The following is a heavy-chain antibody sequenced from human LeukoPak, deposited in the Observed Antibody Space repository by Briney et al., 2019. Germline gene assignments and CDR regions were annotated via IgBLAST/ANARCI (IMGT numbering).Heavy chain of an antibody. Sequence: GGSLRLSCAAYGFTLTNYWLTWVRQAPGKGLEGVANINQDGGTEYYVDSMKGRFTISRDNDKNLVYLQINSLRAEDTAVYFCARHTLWRFDYWGQGALVTVSS. CDR1: GFTLTNYW. V-gene: IGHV3-7*01. D-gene: IGHD3-3*01. CDR2: INQDGGTE. J-gene: IGHJ4*02. CDR3: ARHTLWRFDY.